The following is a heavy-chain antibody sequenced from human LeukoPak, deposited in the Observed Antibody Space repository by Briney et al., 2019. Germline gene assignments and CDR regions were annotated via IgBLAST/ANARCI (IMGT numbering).Heavy chain of an antibody. CDR3: ARDKRLLVPAAPRNAFDI. CDR2: IYTTGST. V-gene: IGHV4-61*02. D-gene: IGHD2-2*01. Sequence: PSQTLSLTCTVSGGSISSGIYYWSWIRQPAGKGLEWIGRIYTTGSTNYNPSLKSRVTISVDKSKNQFSLKLSSVTAADTAVYYCARDKRLLVPAAPRNAFDIWGQGTMVTVSS. CDR1: GGSISSGIYY. J-gene: IGHJ3*02.